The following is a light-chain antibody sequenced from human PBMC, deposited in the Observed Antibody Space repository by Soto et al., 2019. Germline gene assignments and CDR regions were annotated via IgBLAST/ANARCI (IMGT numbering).Light chain of an antibody. CDR3: QVWDNSRDHVI. V-gene: IGLV2-11*01. CDR1: SSDVGSYDF. J-gene: IGLJ2*01. Sequence: QSALIQPPSVSGSPGQSVTISCTGTSSDVGSYDFVSWYQQHPGTVPKPMIYNVNTQPSGVPDRLSGSNSGNTATLTISRVEAGDEADYYCQVWDNSRDHVIFGGGTKLTVL. CDR2: NVN.